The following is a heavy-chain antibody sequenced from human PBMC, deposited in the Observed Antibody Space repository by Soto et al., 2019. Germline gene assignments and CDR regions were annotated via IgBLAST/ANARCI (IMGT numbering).Heavy chain of an antibody. J-gene: IGHJ5*02. V-gene: IGHV1-18*01. CDR3: ARDYASSSDWLDT. Sequence: GASVKVSCKASGYTFTSYAISWLRQAPGQGLEWMGWISGYNHNTKYAQKFQGRLTMTTDTSTSTAYMELRSLRSDDTAVYYCARDYASSSDWLDTWGQGTLVTVSS. CDR2: ISGYNHNT. CDR1: GYTFTSYA. D-gene: IGHD6-6*01.